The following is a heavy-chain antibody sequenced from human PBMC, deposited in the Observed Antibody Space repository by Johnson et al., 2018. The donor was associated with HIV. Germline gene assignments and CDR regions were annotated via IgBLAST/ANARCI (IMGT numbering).Heavy chain of an antibody. Sequence: MQLVESGGGVVQPGRSLRLSCAASGFTFSSYAMSWVRQAPGKGLEWVSAISGSGGSTYYADSVKGRFTISRDNSKNTLYLQMNSLRAEDTAVYYCAKEGADYNFWSGYSSNAFDIWGQGTMVTVSS. CDR1: GFTFSSYA. CDR3: AKEGADYNFWSGYSSNAFDI. J-gene: IGHJ3*02. CDR2: ISGSGGST. V-gene: IGHV3-23*04. D-gene: IGHD3-3*01.